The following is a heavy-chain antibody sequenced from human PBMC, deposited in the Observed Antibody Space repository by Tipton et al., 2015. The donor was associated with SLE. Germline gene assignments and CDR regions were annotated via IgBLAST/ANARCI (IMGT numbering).Heavy chain of an antibody. V-gene: IGHV4-4*08. Sequence: TLSLTCTVSDDSISNYYCSWIRQPPGKGLEWIGYIYSSGNTNYNPSLKTRVTISLDTSKNQFSLKLSSVTAADTAMYYCARDVGGLVPYHFDYWGRGTLITVSS. CDR1: DDSISNYY. J-gene: IGHJ4*02. CDR2: IYSSGNT. CDR3: ARDVGGLVPYHFDY. D-gene: IGHD3/OR15-3a*01.